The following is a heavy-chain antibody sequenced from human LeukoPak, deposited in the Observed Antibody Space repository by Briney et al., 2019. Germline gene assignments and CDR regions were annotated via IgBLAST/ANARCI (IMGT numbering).Heavy chain of an antibody. CDR3: ARDRVVDYGGATPFDY. J-gene: IGHJ4*02. D-gene: IGHD1-26*01. CDR1: GFTFSSYS. V-gene: IGHV3-21*01. CDR2: ISSSSSYI. Sequence: GGSLRLSCAASGFTFSSYSMNWVRQAPGKGLEWVSSISSSSSYIYYADSVKGRFTISRDNAKNSLYMQMDSLRAEDTAVYYCARDRVVDYGGATPFDYWGQGTLVTVSS.